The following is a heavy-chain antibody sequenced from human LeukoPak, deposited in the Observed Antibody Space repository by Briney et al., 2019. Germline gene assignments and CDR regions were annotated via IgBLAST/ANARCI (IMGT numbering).Heavy chain of an antibody. V-gene: IGHV3-48*03. CDR1: GFTFSSYE. CDR3: ARAFQELPQLYYYYYMDV. CDR2: ISSSGSTI. Sequence: GGSLRLSCAASGFTFSSYEMNWVRQAPGKGLEWVSYISSSGSTIYYADSVKGRFTISRDNAKNSLYLQMNSLRAEDTAVYYCARAFQELPQLYYYYYMDVWGKGTTATVSS. J-gene: IGHJ6*03. D-gene: IGHD6-13*01.